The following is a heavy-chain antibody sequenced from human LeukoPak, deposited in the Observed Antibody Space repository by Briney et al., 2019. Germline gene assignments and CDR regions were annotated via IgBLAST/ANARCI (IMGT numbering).Heavy chain of an antibody. CDR2: IIPIFGTA. D-gene: IGHD1-26*01. J-gene: IGHJ4*02. Sequence: GSSVKVSCKASGGTFSSYAISWVRQAPGQGLEWMGGIIPIFGTANYAQKFQGRVTITTDESTSTAYMELSSQRSEDTAVYYCARGAESWELFTLFDYWGQGTLVTVSS. CDR3: ARGAESWELFTLFDY. V-gene: IGHV1-69*05. CDR1: GGTFSSYA.